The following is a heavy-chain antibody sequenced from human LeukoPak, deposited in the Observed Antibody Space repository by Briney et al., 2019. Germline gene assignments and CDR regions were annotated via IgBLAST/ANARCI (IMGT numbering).Heavy chain of an antibody. Sequence: ASVKVSCKASGYTFTSYAMHWVRQAPGQRLEWMGWINAGNGNTKYSQKFQGRVTITRDTSASTAYMELSSLRPEDTAVYYCARLPPYCSGGSCYGYFDYWGQGTLVTVSS. J-gene: IGHJ4*02. CDR2: INAGNGNT. V-gene: IGHV1-3*01. D-gene: IGHD2-15*01. CDR3: ARLPPYCSGGSCYGYFDY. CDR1: GYTFTSYA.